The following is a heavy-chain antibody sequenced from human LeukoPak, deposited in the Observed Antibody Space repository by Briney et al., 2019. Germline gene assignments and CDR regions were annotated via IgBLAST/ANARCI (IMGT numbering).Heavy chain of an antibody. Sequence: SETLSLTCAVYGGYFSGYYWSWIRQPPGKGLEWIGEINHSGSTNHNPSLKSRVTISVDTSKNQFSLKLSSVTAADTAVYYCARGPHRIAAAGTGAFDIWGQGTMVTVSS. CDR2: INHSGST. CDR1: GGYFSGYY. V-gene: IGHV4-34*01. CDR3: ARGPHRIAAAGTGAFDI. D-gene: IGHD6-13*01. J-gene: IGHJ3*02.